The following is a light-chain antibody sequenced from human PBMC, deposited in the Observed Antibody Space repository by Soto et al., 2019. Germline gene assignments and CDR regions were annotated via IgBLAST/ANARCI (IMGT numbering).Light chain of an antibody. CDR3: QPRRTWPLT. Sequence: EIVLTQSPATLSMSPGERATLSCCASQRVSSYLAGYQQRPGQAPRLLIYDASNRATGIPARFSGGGSGTDFTLTISSLEPEDFAVYYCQPRRTWPLTFGGGTKVEIK. CDR1: QRVSSY. V-gene: IGKV3-11*01. J-gene: IGKJ4*01. CDR2: DAS.